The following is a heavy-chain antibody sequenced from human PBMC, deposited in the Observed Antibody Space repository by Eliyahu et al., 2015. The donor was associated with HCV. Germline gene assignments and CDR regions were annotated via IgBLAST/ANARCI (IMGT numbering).Heavy chain of an antibody. J-gene: IGHJ5*02. Sequence: QVQLQESGPGLVKPSETLSLTCIVSGGSISTYYWSWXRQPPGKGLEWIGYIHYSGGTNSNPSLKSRVTISVDTSKNQFSLRLSSVTAADTAVYYCASGGGGIAVAGTGGWFDPWGQGTLVTVSS. CDR2: IHYSGGT. CDR3: ASGGGGIAVAGTGGWFDP. D-gene: IGHD6-19*01. CDR1: GGSISTYY. V-gene: IGHV4-59*01.